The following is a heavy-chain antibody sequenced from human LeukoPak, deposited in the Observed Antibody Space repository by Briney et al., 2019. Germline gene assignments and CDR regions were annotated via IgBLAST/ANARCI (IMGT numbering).Heavy chain of an antibody. CDR2: IYYSGST. V-gene: IGHV4-59*01. Sequence: SETLSLTCTVSGGSTSSYYWSLIRQPPGKGLEWIGYIYYSGSTNYNPSLKSRVTISVDTSKNQFSLKLSSVTAADTAVYYCARGYDFWSGYYSGDNWFDPWGQGTLVTVSS. D-gene: IGHD3-3*01. CDR1: GGSTSSYY. CDR3: ARGYDFWSGYYSGDNWFDP. J-gene: IGHJ5*02.